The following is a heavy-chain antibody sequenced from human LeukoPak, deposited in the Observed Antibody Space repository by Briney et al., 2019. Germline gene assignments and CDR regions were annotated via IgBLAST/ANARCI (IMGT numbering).Heavy chain of an antibody. CDR2: ISSSSSYI. CDR3: ARAYYGSGTSHFDS. Sequence: GGSPRLSCAASGFSFSIYSMNWVRQAPGKGLEWVSSISSSSSYIYYADSVKGRFTISRDNAKNSLYLQMDSLRAEDTAVYYCARAYYGSGTSHFDSWGQGDLVTVSS. J-gene: IGHJ4*02. D-gene: IGHD3-10*01. CDR1: GFSFSIYS. V-gene: IGHV3-21*01.